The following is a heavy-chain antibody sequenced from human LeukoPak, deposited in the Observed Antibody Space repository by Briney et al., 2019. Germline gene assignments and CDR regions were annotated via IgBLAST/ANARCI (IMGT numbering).Heavy chain of an antibody. D-gene: IGHD3-10*01. CDR3: AREFEHFDY. CDR1: GGSISSYY. Sequence: SETLSLTCTVSGGSISSYYWSWIRQPPGKGLEWIGYIYYSGSTNYNPSLKSRVTISVDTSKNQFSLKLSSVTAADTAVYYCAREFEHFDYWGQGTLVTVSS. V-gene: IGHV4-59*01. CDR2: IYYSGST. J-gene: IGHJ4*02.